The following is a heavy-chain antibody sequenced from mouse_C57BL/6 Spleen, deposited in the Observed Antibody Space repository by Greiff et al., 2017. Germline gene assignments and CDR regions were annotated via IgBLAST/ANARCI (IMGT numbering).Heavy chain of an antibody. CDR2: IYPGSGNT. CDR3: ARSDTTVVEGWYFDV. J-gene: IGHJ1*03. CDR1: GYSFTSYY. Sequence: VQLQQSGPELVKPGASVKISCKASGYSFTSYYIHWVKQRPGQGLEWIGWIYPGSGNTKYNEKFKGKATLTADTSSSTAYMQLSSLTSEDSAVYYCARSDTTVVEGWYFDVWGTGTTVTVSS. D-gene: IGHD1-1*01. V-gene: IGHV1-66*01.